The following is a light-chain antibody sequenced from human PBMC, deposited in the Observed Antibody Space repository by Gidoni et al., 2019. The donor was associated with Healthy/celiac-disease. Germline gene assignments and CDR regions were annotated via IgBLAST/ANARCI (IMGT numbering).Light chain of an antibody. CDR1: QSVNSY. Sequence: EIVMTQSPATLSFSPGERATLYGRDSQSVNSYLAWYQQNPGQAPRLLIYDASNRATGIPARFSGSGSGTDFTLTISILEPEDVAVYYCQQRSNWPPWTFGPGTKVDIK. CDR2: DAS. V-gene: IGKV3-11*01. CDR3: QQRSNWPPWT. J-gene: IGKJ3*01.